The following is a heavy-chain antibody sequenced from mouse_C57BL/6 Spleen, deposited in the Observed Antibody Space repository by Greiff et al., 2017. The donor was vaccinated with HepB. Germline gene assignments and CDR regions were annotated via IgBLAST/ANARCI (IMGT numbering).Heavy chain of an antibody. Sequence: EVQGVESGGGLVQPKGSLKLSCAASGFSFNTYAMNWVRQAPGKGLEWVARIRSKSNNYATYYADSVKDRFTISRDDSESMLYLQMNNLKTEDTAMYYWVRRHYGSSYWYFDVWGTGTTVTVSS. J-gene: IGHJ1*03. V-gene: IGHV10-1*01. CDR3: VRRHYGSSYWYFDV. CDR1: GFSFNTYA. D-gene: IGHD1-1*01. CDR2: IRSKSNNYAT.